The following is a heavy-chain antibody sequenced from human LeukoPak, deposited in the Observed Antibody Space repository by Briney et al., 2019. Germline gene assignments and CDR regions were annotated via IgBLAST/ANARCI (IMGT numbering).Heavy chain of an antibody. CDR2: INPKSGGT. CDR3: AKDRDGADRIIL. D-gene: IGHD5-24*01. J-gene: IGHJ4*02. CDR1: GYTFSDYY. V-gene: IGHV1-2*02. Sequence: ASVKVSCMASGYTFSDYYMHWVRQAPGQGLEWLGWINPKSGGTDYAQQFRGRVTMTRDTSSNTDYMEMRSLTSDDTALYYCAKDRDGADRIILWGQGTLVTVSS.